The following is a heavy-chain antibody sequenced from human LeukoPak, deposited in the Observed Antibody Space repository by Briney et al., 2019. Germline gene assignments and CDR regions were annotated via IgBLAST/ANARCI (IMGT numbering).Heavy chain of an antibody. CDR3: ARDQYYHDSSGYLTFDD. CDR1: GVSISSYY. CDR2: IHTSGIT. D-gene: IGHD3-22*01. V-gene: IGHV4-4*07. Sequence: SDTLSLTCNVSGVSISSYYWSWIRQPAGTGLEWIGRIHTSGITNYNPSLTSRITISVETSKSQFSLKLSSVTAADAAVYYCARDQYYHDSSGYLTFDDGGQGTLVTVSS. J-gene: IGHJ4*02.